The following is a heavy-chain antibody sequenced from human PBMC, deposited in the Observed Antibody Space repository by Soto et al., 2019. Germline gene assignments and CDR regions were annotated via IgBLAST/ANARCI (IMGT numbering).Heavy chain of an antibody. V-gene: IGHV3-30*18. J-gene: IGHJ6*02. CDR1: GFTFSSYG. CDR3: AKDLGAARPFIVGYYYYGMDV. Sequence: QVQLVESGGGVVQPGRSLRLSCAASGFTFSSYGMDWVRQAPGKGLEWVAVISYDGRNKYYADSVKGQFTISRDNSKNTLYLQMSHQREEDTAGYYCAKDLGAARPFIVGYYYYGMDVWGQGTTVTVSS. CDR2: ISYDGRNK. D-gene: IGHD6-6*01.